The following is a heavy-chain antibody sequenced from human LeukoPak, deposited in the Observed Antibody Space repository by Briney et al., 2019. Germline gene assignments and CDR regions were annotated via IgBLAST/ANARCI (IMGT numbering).Heavy chain of an antibody. CDR2: INPDSGGT. V-gene: IGHV1-2*02. CDR3: ARASGGVSGYDLCYLDF. J-gene: IGHJ4*02. CDR1: GYTFNDYY. Sequence: ASVKVSCKASGYTFNDYYMHWVRQAPGQGLEWMGRINPDSGGTDYAQKFQGRVTMTRDTSITTTYMDLSRLRSDDTAVYYCARASGGVSGYDLCYLDFWGQGTLVTVSS. D-gene: IGHD5-12*01.